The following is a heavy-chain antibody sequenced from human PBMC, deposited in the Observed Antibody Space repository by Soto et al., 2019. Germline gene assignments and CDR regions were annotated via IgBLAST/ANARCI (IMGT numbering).Heavy chain of an antibody. CDR1: GYTFTSYD. D-gene: IGHD6-19*01. V-gene: IGHV1-8*01. Sequence: WASVKVSCKASGYTFTSYDINWVRQATGQGLEWMGWMNPNSGNTGYAQKFQGRVTMTRNTSISTAYMELSSLRSEDTAVYYCARERSSGWYVDYWGQGTLVTVSS. J-gene: IGHJ4*02. CDR2: MNPNSGNT. CDR3: ARERSSGWYVDY.